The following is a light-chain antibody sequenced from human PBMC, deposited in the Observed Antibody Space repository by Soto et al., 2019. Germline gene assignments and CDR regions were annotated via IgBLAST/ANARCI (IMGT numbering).Light chain of an antibody. CDR1: SCSIASNY. CDR3: QSYDSSNHVV. V-gene: IGLV6-57*04. CDR2: EDN. Sequence: NFMLTQPHSVSESPGKTVTISCTRSSCSIASNYVQWYQQRPGSAPTTVIYEDNQRPSGVPDRFSGSIDSSSNSASLTISGLKTEDEADYYCQSYDSSNHVVFGGGTKLTVL. J-gene: IGLJ2*01.